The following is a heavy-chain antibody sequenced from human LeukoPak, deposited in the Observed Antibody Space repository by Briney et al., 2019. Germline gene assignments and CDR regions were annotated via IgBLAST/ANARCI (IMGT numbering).Heavy chain of an antibody. D-gene: IGHD3-10*01. CDR3: AKRGVVIRVILVGFHKEAYYFDS. J-gene: IGHJ4*02. CDR2: ITGSGGST. V-gene: IGHV3-23*01. Sequence: GGSLRLSCAVSGITLSNYGMSWVRQAPGKGLEWVAGITGSGGSTNYADSVKGRFTISRDNAKNTLYLQMNSLRAEDTAVYFCAKRGVVIRVILVGFHKEAYYFDSWGQGALVTVS. CDR1: GITLSNYG.